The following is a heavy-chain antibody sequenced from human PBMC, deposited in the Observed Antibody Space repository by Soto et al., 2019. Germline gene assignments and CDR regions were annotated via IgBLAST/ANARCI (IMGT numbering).Heavy chain of an antibody. D-gene: IGHD7-27*01. Sequence: SGKVSCRASGFTFTSSAVQGVRQARGQRLEWIGWIVVGRGNTNYAQKFQERVTITRDMSTSTAYMELSSLRSEDTAVYYCAESGAAADACDIWGQGTMVT. CDR1: GFTFTSSA. V-gene: IGHV1-58*01. CDR2: IVVGRGNT. J-gene: IGHJ3*02. CDR3: AESGAAADACDI.